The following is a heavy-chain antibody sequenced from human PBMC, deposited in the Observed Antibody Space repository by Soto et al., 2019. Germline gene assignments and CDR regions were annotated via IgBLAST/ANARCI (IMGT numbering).Heavy chain of an antibody. CDR2: IYTSGST. D-gene: IGHD5-18*01. CDR1: GGSISSYY. CDR3: ARDRERDSYGPFDY. J-gene: IGHJ4*02. V-gene: IGHV4-4*07. Sequence: SETLSLTCTVSGGSISSYYWSWIRQPAGKGLEWIGRIYTSGSTNYNPSLKSRVTMSVDTSKNQFSLKLSSVTAADTAVYYCARDRERDSYGPFDYWGQGTLVTSPQ.